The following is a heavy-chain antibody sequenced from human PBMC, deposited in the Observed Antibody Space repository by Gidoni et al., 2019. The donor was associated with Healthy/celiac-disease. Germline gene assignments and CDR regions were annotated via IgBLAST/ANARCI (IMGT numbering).Heavy chain of an antibody. CDR3: ARASTTVTTIDY. V-gene: IGHV4-31*03. CDR1: GGPLSSRGYY. J-gene: IGHJ4*02. D-gene: IGHD4-4*01. Sequence: QVQLQESGPGLVQPSQTLSPTCTVSGGPLSSRGYYWSWIRQHPGKGLEWIGYIYYSGSTYYNPSLKSRVTISVDTSKNQVSLKRSSVTAAATAVYYCARASTTVTTIDYWGQGTLVTVSS. CDR2: IYYSGST.